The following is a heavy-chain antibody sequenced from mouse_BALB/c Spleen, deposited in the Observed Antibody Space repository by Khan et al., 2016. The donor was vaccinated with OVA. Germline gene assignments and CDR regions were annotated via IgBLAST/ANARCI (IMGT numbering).Heavy chain of an antibody. CDR3: ARDYWFTY. J-gene: IGHJ3*01. CDR1: GFTFSNYA. Sequence: EVELVESGGDLVKPGGSLKLSCAASGFTFSNYAMSWVRQTPEKRLEWVASISSGGTTYFPESEKGRFTISRDNGRNILYLQMSSLRSEDTAMYYCARDYWFTYWGQGTLVTVSA. V-gene: IGHV5-6-5*01. CDR2: ISSGGTT.